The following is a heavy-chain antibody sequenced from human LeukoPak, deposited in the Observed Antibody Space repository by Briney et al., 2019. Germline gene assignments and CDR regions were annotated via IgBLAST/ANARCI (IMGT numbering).Heavy chain of an antibody. CDR3: ARRSNRFDP. CDR1: GGSISSYY. V-gene: IGHV4-34*01. Sequence: SETLSLTCTVSGGSISSYYWSWIRQPPGKGLEWIGEINHSGSTNYNPSLKSRVTISVDTSKNQFSLKLSSVTAADTAVYYCARRSNRFDPWGQGTLVTVSS. CDR2: INHSGST. J-gene: IGHJ5*02.